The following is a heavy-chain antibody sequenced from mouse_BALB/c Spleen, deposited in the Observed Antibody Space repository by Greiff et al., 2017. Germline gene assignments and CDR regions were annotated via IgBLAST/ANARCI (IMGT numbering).Heavy chain of an antibody. CDR1: GYTFTDYA. CDR3: ARELSSGSWFAY. J-gene: IGHJ3*01. D-gene: IGHD3-1*01. Sequence: VQLQQSGAELVRPGVSVKISCKGSGYTFTDYAMHWVKQSHAKSLEWIGVISTYYGDASYNQKFKGKATMTVDKSSSTAYMELARLTSEDSAIYYCARELSSGSWFAYWGQGTLVTVSA. V-gene: IGHV1S137*01. CDR2: ISTYYGDA.